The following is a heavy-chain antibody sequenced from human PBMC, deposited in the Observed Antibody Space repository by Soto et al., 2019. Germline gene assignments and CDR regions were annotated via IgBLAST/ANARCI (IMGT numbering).Heavy chain of an antibody. CDR1: GGSINTYH. CDR3: ARAMDTAMASKDNWFDP. J-gene: IGHJ5*02. D-gene: IGHD5-18*01. V-gene: IGHV4-59*01. CDR2: IYSSGST. Sequence: PSETLSLTCTVSGGSINTYHWSWIRQPPGKGLEWIGYIYSSGSTNYNPSLKSRVTISVDTSKNQFSLNLYSVTAADTAVYYCARAMDTAMASKDNWFDPWGQGTLVTVSS.